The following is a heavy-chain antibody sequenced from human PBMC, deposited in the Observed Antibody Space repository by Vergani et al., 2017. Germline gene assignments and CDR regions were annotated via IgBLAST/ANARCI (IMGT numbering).Heavy chain of an antibody. CDR2: ITYDGSNK. CDR3: AKDVGPTLPYYDMDV. D-gene: IGHD3-16*01. CDR1: GFTFSSYG. V-gene: IGHV3-30*18. J-gene: IGHJ6*03. Sequence: QVQLVESGGGVVQPGRSLRLSCAASGFTFSSYGMHWVRQAPGKGLEWVAVITYDGSNKYYADSVKGRFTISRDNSKNTLYLQMNSLKTEDTAVYYCAKDVGPTLPYYDMDVWGKGTTVTVSS.